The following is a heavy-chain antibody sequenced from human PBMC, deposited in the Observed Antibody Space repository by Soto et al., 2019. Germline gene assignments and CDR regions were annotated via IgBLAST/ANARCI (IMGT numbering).Heavy chain of an antibody. J-gene: IGHJ3*02. V-gene: IGHV4-39*01. CDR1: GGSISSSSYY. CDR3: ARPRMSGSGAFDI. Sequence: QLQLQESGPGLVKPSETLSLTCTVSGGSISSSSYYWGWIRQPPGQGLEGIGSIYYSGSTYYNPSLKSLVTISVDTSKNQFSLKLSSVTAADTAVYYCARPRMSGSGAFDIWGQGTMVTVSS. D-gene: IGHD3-10*01. CDR2: IYYSGST.